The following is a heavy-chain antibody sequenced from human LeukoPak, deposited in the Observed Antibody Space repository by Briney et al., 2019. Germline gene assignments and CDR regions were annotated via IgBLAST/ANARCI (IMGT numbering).Heavy chain of an antibody. CDR3: ARAETYYYGSGSSNWFDP. CDR2: IYHSGGT. J-gene: IGHJ5*02. CDR1: GCSISSGYY. V-gene: IGHV4-38-2*02. D-gene: IGHD3-10*01. Sequence: PSETLSLTCTVSGCSISSGYYWGWIRQPPGKGLEWIGSIYHSGGTYYNPSLKSRVTISVDTSKNQFSLKLSSVTAADTAIYFCARAETYYYGSGSSNWFDPWGQGTLVNVSS.